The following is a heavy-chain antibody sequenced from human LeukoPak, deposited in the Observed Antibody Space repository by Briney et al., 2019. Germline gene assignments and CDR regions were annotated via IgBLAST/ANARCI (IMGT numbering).Heavy chain of an antibody. D-gene: IGHD3-10*01. CDR3: ARGLLRHGSGNYYYGMDV. J-gene: IGHJ6*02. Sequence: SETLSLTCAVYGGSSSGYYWSWIRQPPGKGLEWIGEINHSGSTNYNPSLKSRVTISVDTSKNQFSLKLSSVTAADTAVYYCARGLLRHGSGNYYYGMDVWGQGTTVTVSS. CDR2: INHSGST. V-gene: IGHV4-34*01. CDR1: GGSSSGYY.